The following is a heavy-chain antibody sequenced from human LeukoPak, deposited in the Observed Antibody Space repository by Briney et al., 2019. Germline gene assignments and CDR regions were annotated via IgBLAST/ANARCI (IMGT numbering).Heavy chain of an antibody. CDR2: IYYSGDT. J-gene: IGHJ6*03. V-gene: IGHV4-39*01. CDR1: GGSTSSNVYY. Sequence: SETLSLTCSVSGGSTSSNVYYWGWIRQPPGKDLEWIGSIYYSGDTYYNPSLKSRVTISGDTSKSQFSLNLTSVTAADTAVYYCARHLNYYYYYYMDVWGKGTTVTVSS. CDR3: ARHLNYYYYYYMDV.